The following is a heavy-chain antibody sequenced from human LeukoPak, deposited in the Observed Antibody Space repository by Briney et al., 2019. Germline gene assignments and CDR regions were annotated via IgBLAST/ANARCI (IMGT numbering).Heavy chain of an antibody. CDR1: GYTFTSYA. J-gene: IGHJ5*02. V-gene: IGHV1-3*01. D-gene: IGHD6-6*01. Sequence: ASVKVSCKASGYTFTSYAMHWVRQAPGQRLEWMGWINAGNGNTKYSQKFQGRVTITRDTSASTAYMELSSLRSEDTAVYYRARAPSSIAARLNWFDPWGQGTLVTVSS. CDR3: ARAPSSIAARLNWFDP. CDR2: INAGNGNT.